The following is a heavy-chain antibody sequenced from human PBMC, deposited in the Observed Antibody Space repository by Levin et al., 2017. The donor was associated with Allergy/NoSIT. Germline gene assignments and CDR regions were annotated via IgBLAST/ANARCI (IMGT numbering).Heavy chain of an antibody. V-gene: IGHV4-34*01. CDR3: ARERDDSSGYYD. J-gene: IGHJ4*02. Sequence: SETLSLTCAVYGGSFSGYYWSWIRQPPGKGLEWIGEINHSGSTNYNPSLKSRVTISVDTSKNQFSLKLSSVTAADTAVYYCARERDDSSGYYDWGQGTLVTVSS. D-gene: IGHD3-22*01. CDR1: GGSFSGYY. CDR2: INHSGST.